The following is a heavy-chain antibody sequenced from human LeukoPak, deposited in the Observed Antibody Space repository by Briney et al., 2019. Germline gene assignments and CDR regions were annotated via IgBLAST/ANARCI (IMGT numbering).Heavy chain of an antibody. J-gene: IGHJ4*02. D-gene: IGHD3-22*01. CDR1: GGSVSSGSYY. Sequence: SETLSLTCTVPGGSVSSGSYYWSWIRQPPGKGLEWIGYIYYSGSTNYNPSLKSRVTTSVDTSKNQFSLKLSSVTAADTAVYYCARVVSMYYYDSSGYYYDYWGQGTLVTVSS. V-gene: IGHV4-61*01. CDR3: ARVVSMYYYDSSGYYYDY. CDR2: IYYSGST.